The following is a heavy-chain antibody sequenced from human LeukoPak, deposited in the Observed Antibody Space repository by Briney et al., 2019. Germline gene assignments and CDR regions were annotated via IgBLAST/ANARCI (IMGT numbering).Heavy chain of an antibody. CDR2: VNLQGST. CDR1: GGSITQTNH. V-gene: IGHV4-4*02. D-gene: IGHD3-16*01. CDR3: AREGGPYRPLDY. Sequence: SETLSLTCDVSGGSITQTNHWTWVRQPPGKGLEWIGEVNLQGSTNYNPSLMGRVAISVGTSENHVSLQLTSVTAADTAVYYCAREGGPYRPLDYSGQGTLVTVS. J-gene: IGHJ4*02.